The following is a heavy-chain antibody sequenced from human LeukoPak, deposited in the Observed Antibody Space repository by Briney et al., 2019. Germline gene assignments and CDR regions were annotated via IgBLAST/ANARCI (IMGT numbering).Heavy chain of an antibody. CDR3: AKVDSRNYYEILDY. CDR2: MGGSGGGT. J-gene: IGHJ4*02. D-gene: IGHD3-22*01. CDR1: EFSFSSYA. V-gene: IGHV3-23*01. Sequence: GGSLRLSCAASEFSFSSYAMSWVRQAPGKGLEWVSGMGGSGGGTHYADSVKGRFTISRDNSKHTLYLQMNSLRAEDTAVYYCAKVDSRNYYEILDYWGQGTLVTVSS.